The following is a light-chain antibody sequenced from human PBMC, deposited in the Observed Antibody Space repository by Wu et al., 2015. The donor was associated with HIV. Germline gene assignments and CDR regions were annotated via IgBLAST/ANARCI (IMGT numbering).Light chain of an antibody. CDR3: QQRRDWPLT. J-gene: IGKJ5*01. V-gene: IGKV3-11*01. CDR2: DAS. Sequence: IVLTQSPATLALSPGERVTLSCRASQNVNNYLAWHQQKPGQAPRLLIYDASNRAKGIPARFTGSGSGTDCTLTITILEPEDFAIYYCQQRRDWPLTFGQGTRLEIE. CDR1: QNVNNY.